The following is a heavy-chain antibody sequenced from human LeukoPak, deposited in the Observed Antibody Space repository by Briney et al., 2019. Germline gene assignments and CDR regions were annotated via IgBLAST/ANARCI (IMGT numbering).Heavy chain of an antibody. V-gene: IGHV3-30*03. CDR3: ATIEYYDILTGYFPFDY. Sequence: GGSLRLSCAASGFSLSSYGIHWVRQAPGKGLEWVAVISYDGSNKYYADSVKGRFTISRDNSKNTLYLQMNSLRAEDTAVYYCATIEYYDILTGYFPFDYWGQGTLVTVSS. D-gene: IGHD3-9*01. J-gene: IGHJ4*02. CDR2: ISYDGSNK. CDR1: GFSLSSYG.